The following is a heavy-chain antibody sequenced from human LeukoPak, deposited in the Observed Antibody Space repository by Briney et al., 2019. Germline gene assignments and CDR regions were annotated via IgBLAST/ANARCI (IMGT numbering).Heavy chain of an antibody. CDR3: AKDTSIGRYCTNGVCSPFDY. J-gene: IGHJ4*02. CDR2: ISDNGGST. CDR1: GFTFSSYA. V-gene: IGHV3-23*01. D-gene: IGHD2-8*01. Sequence: PGGSLRLSCAASGFTFSSYAMTWVRQAPGKGLEWVSAISDNGGSTYDADSVKGRFTISRDNSKNTLYLQMNSLRAEDTAVYYCAKDTSIGRYCTNGVCSPFDYWGQGTLVTVSS.